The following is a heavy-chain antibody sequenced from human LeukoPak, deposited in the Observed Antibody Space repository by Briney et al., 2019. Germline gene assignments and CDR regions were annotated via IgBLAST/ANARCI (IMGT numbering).Heavy chain of an antibody. D-gene: IGHD3-3*01. J-gene: IGHJ4*02. CDR3: ARTKNYDFWSALFAIDY. CDR1: GYTFTSYD. Sequence: ASVKVSCKASGYTFTSYDINWVRQATGQGLEWMGWMNPNSGNTGYAQKFQGRVTITRNTSISTAYMELSSLRSDDTAVYYCARTKNYDFWSALFAIDYWGQGTLVTVSS. CDR2: MNPNSGNT. V-gene: IGHV1-8*03.